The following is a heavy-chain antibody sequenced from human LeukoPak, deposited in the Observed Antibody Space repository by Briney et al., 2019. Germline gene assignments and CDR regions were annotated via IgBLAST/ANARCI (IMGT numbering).Heavy chain of an antibody. CDR2: ISGSGGST. V-gene: IGHV3-23*01. D-gene: IGHD3-9*01. J-gene: IGHJ5*02. Sequence: GGSLRLPCAASGFTFSSYAMSWVRQAPGKGLEWVSAISGSGGSTYYADSVKGRFTISRDNAKNSLYLQMNSLRAEDTAVYYCAREGIGVLRYSFDPWGQGTLVTVSS. CDR3: AREGIGVLRYSFDP. CDR1: GFTFSSYA.